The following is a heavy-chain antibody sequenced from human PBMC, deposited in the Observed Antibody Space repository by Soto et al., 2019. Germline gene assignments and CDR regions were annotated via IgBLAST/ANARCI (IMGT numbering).Heavy chain of an antibody. V-gene: IGHV3-23*01. CDR1: GFHFSSYA. Sequence: DVHLLESGGGSVQPGGSLRLSCAASGFHFSSYAMSWVRQAPGGGLEWVSAIGGSGSSTYYADSVKGRFTISRDNYKNTLHLQMNSLRAEDTAVYYCAKEINRGIAGAGTGAFDSWGQGTMVTVSS. CDR3: AKEINRGIAGAGTGAFDS. D-gene: IGHD6-13*01. CDR2: IGGSGSST. J-gene: IGHJ3*02.